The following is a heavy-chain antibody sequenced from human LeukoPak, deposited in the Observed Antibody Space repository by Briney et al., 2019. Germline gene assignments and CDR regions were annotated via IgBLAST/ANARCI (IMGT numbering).Heavy chain of an antibody. CDR1: GFTFDDHA. CDR2: ISWNSGSI. V-gene: IGHV3-9*03. J-gene: IGHJ4*02. CDR3: AKGKGYYYDSSGYLTD. Sequence: PGGSLRLSCAASGFTFDDHAMHWVRHAPGKGLEWVSGISWNSGSIGYADSVKGRFTISRDNAKNSLYLQMNSLRAEDMALYYCAKGKGYYYDSSGYLTDWGQGTLVTVSS. D-gene: IGHD3-22*01.